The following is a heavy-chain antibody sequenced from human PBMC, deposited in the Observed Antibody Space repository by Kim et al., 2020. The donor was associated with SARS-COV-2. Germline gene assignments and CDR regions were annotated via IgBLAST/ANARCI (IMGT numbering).Heavy chain of an antibody. Sequence: GGSLRLSCAASGFSVSGSYMTWIRQAPGKGLEWLSYINSSGSTNFDAYSMNSFIFICNNNKKKLLFQIISSRPEDNTAVYYGARGLSDSSGWY. CDR2: INSSGSTN. D-gene: IGHD3-22*01. CDR1: GFSVSGSY. V-gene: IGHV3-11*01. CDR3: ARGLSDSSGWY. J-gene: IGHJ2*01.